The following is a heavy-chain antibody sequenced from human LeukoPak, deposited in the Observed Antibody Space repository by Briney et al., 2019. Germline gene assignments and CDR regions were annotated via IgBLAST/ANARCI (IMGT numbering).Heavy chain of an antibody. CDR1: GFMFSNDA. J-gene: IGHJ4*02. V-gene: IGHV3-30*04. Sequence: PGGSLRLSCAASGFMFSNDAMHWARQAPGKGLEWLIFISYDGSNKCYADSVKGRFTISRDNSKNTLYLQMNSLRAEDTAVYYCARDTYGSDYWGQGTLVTVSS. D-gene: IGHD3-10*01. CDR3: ARDTYGSDY. CDR2: ISYDGSNK.